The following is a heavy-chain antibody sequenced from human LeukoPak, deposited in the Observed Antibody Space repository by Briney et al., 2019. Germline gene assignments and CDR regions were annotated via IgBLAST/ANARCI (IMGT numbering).Heavy chain of an antibody. J-gene: IGHJ6*03. CDR2: IIPIFRTA. Sequence: SVKVSCKXSGGTFSKYAISWVRQPPGQGLEWVGAIIPIFRTAKYAQKFQGRVTITADESTSTAYMDLSSLRSEDTAVYYCAKGPRYNWNHYYMDVWGKGTPVTVSS. V-gene: IGHV1-69*13. CDR3: AKGPRYNWNHYYMDV. D-gene: IGHD1-20*01. CDR1: GGTFSKYA.